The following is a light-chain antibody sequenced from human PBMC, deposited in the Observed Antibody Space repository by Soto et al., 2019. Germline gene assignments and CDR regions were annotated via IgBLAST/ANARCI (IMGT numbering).Light chain of an antibody. Sequence: DIQMTQSPSSLSASVGDRVTITCRASRSISSYLNWYQQKPGKAPTVLIYAASSLQSGVPSRFSGSGSGTFFILTVSSLQPQDFATYSCRQSYGSPLTFGGGAKGEI. CDR3: RQSYGSPLT. CDR2: AAS. J-gene: IGKJ4*01. CDR1: RSISSY. V-gene: IGKV1-39*01.